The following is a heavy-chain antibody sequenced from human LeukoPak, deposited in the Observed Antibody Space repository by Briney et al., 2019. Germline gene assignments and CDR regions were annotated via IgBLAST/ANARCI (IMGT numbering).Heavy chain of an antibody. D-gene: IGHD6-19*01. Sequence: GGSLRLSCAAPGFTFSSYSMNWVRQAPGKGLEWVSYISSSSSTIYYADSVKGRFTISRDNAKNSLYLQMNSLRAEDTAVYYGARGGGQWLVRNYRGHGDYWGQGTLVTVSS. CDR1: GFTFSSYS. J-gene: IGHJ4*02. CDR2: ISSSSSTI. V-gene: IGHV3-48*04. CDR3: ARGGGQWLVRNYRGHGDY.